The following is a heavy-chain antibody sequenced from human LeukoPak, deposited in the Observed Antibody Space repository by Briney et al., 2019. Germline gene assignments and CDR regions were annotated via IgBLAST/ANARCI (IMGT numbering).Heavy chain of an antibody. D-gene: IGHD1-1*01. Sequence: PGGSLRLSCAASGFTFDTYWMTWVRQAPGKGLEWLSYISGNGGVIQYADSVKGRFTISRDNTKNLLYLQMDSLRVEDTAIYYCARDPRTVQIWGQGTLVTVSS. V-gene: IGHV3-48*04. CDR1: GFTFDTYW. J-gene: IGHJ4*02. CDR2: ISGNGGVI. CDR3: ARDPRTVQI.